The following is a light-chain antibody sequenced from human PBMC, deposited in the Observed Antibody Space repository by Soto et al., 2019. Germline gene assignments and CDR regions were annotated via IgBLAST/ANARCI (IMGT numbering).Light chain of an antibody. Sequence: DIQMTQSPSTLSASVGDRVTNTCRASQSISSWLAWYQQKQGKAPKLLIYNGSILEIVFPSSFSVIGSGTDFIFTFSSLQPDDFVPYSGQQYNIFSTCGQGTRVDIK. CDR3: QQYNIFST. CDR1: QSISSW. V-gene: IGKV1-5*03. CDR2: NGS. J-gene: IGKJ1*01.